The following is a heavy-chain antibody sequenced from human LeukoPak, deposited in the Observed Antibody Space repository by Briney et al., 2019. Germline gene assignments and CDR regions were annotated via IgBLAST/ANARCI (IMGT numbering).Heavy chain of an antibody. Sequence: GSLRLSCAASGFTFSSYEMNWVRQAPGKGLEWVSYISSSGSTIYYADSVKGRFTISRDNAKNSLYLQMNSLRAEDTAVYYCARDMTTVTHFLYYYGMDVWGQGTTVTVSS. CDR2: ISSSGSTI. CDR3: ARDMTTVTHFLYYYGMDV. V-gene: IGHV3-48*03. J-gene: IGHJ6*02. CDR1: GFTFSSYE. D-gene: IGHD4-17*01.